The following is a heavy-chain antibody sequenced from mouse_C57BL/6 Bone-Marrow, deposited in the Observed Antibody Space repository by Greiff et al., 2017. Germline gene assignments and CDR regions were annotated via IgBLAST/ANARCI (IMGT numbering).Heavy chain of an antibody. D-gene: IGHD2-3*01. Sequence: VQLQESGAELARPGASVKLSCKASGYTFTSYGISWVKQRTGQGLEWIGEIYPRSGNTYYNEKFKGKAPLTADKSSSTAYMGLRSLTSEDSAVYFCARPGYYVGWYFDVWGTGTTVTVSS. CDR1: GYTFTSYG. V-gene: IGHV1-81*01. CDR3: ARPGYYVGWYFDV. J-gene: IGHJ1*03. CDR2: IYPRSGNT.